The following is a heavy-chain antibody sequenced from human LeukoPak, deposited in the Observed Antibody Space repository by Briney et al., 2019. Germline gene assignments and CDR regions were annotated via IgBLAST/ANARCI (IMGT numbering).Heavy chain of an antibody. CDR3: SSSRSERPSYYYYYYMDV. CDR2: IRSKAYGGTT. V-gene: IGHV3-49*04. Sequence: PGGSLRLSCTASGFTFGDYAMSWVRQAPGKGLEWVGFIRSKAYGGTTEYAASVKGRFTISRDDSKSIAYLQMISLKTEDTAVYYCSSSRSERPSYYYYYYMDVWGKGTTVTVSS. D-gene: IGHD6-6*01. J-gene: IGHJ6*03. CDR1: GFTFGDYA.